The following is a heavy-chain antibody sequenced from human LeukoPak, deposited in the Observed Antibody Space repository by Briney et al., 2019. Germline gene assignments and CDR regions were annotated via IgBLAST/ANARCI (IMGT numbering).Heavy chain of an antibody. J-gene: IGHJ5*02. V-gene: IGHV4-31*03. CDR2: IYYSGST. CDR3: ARVGLIFNWFDP. Sequence: SETLSLTCTVFGGSISSGGYYWSWIRQHPGTGLEWIGYIYYSGSTYYNPSLKSRVTISVDTSKNQFSLKLSSVTAADTAVYYCARVGLIFNWFDPWGQGTLVTVSS. CDR1: GGSISSGGYY. D-gene: IGHD3/OR15-3a*01.